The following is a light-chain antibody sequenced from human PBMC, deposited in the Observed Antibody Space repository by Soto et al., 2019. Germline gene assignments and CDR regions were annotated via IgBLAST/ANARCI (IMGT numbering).Light chain of an antibody. CDR2: DAS. V-gene: IGKV3-15*01. Sequence: ILMTQSPGTLSVSPGERATLSCRASQSVSSNLAWYQQRPGQAPRLLIYDASTRATGIPARFSGSGSGTEFTLTISSLQSEDFVVYYCQQYNNWPTWTFGQGTKVEIK. CDR3: QQYNNWPTWT. CDR1: QSVSSN. J-gene: IGKJ1*01.